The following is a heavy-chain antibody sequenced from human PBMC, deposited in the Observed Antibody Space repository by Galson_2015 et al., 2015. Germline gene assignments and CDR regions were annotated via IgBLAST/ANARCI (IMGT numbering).Heavy chain of an antibody. CDR1: GYTFTSYA. CDR3: ARDLGYCSGGSCYSGSWFDP. V-gene: IGHV1-3*01. Sequence: SVKVSCKASGYTFTSYAMRWVRQAPGQRLEWMGWINAGNGNTKYSQKFQGRVTITRDTSASTAYMELSSLRSEDTAVYYCARDLGYCSGGSCYSGSWFDPWGQGTLVTVSS. D-gene: IGHD2-15*01. CDR2: INAGNGNT. J-gene: IGHJ5*02.